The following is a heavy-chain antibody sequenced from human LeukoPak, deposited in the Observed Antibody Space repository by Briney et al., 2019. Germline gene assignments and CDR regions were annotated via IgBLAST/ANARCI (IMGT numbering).Heavy chain of an antibody. CDR1: GRSFSGYY. J-gene: IGHJ6*02. Sequence: PSETLSLTCAVYGRSFSGYYWRWVRQPPGKGLEWIGETNHSGSTNYNPSLKTRVPISVDTSKNQFSLKLSSVSAADTAVYYCGRDELKIRFLSPYYYYYGMDVWGQGSTVTVSS. CDR3: GRDELKIRFLSPYYYYYGMDV. V-gene: IGHV4-34*01. CDR2: TNHSGST. D-gene: IGHD3-3*01.